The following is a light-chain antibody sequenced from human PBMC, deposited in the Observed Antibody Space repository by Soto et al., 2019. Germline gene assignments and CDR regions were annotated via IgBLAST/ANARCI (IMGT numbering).Light chain of an antibody. CDR2: DNN. CDR1: SSNIGAGYV. CDR3: QSYDSSPSGSHVV. J-gene: IGLJ2*01. V-gene: IGLV1-40*01. Sequence: QSVLTQAPSVSGDPGQRVTISCTGRSSNIGAGYVVHWYQQLPGTAPKLLIYDNNNRPSGVPDRFSGSKSGTSASLAITGLQAEDEADYYCQSYDSSPSGSHVVFGGGTKLTVL.